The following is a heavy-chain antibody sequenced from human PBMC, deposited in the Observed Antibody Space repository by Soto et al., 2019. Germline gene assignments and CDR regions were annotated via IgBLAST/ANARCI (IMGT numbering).Heavy chain of an antibody. CDR3: ARDPGNIVVGGGMDV. Sequence: QVQLVQSGAEVKKPGSSVKVSCKASGGTFSSYTISWVRQAPGQGLEWMGRIIPILGIANDAQKFQGRVTITADKSTSTAYMELSSLRSEDTAVYYCARDPGNIVVGGGMDVWGQGTTVTVSS. CDR1: GGTFSSYT. D-gene: IGHD2-2*01. J-gene: IGHJ6*02. V-gene: IGHV1-69*08. CDR2: IIPILGIA.